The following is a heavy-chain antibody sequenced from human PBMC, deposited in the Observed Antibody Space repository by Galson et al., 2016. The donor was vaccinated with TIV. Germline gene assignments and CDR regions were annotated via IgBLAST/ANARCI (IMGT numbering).Heavy chain of an antibody. CDR1: GYTLSSYS. J-gene: IGHJ6*03. V-gene: IGHV1-18*01. CDR3: ARVPTKTFDSWSGYDNSFCMDV. Sequence: SVKVSCKASGYTLSSYSISWVRQAPGQGLEWLGWISGYTGNKNYAQKCQGRVTMTTDTSTSTAYMELRSLRSDDPAAYYCARVPTKTFDSWSGYDNSFCMDVWGKGTTVIVSS. D-gene: IGHD3-3*01. CDR2: ISGYTGNK.